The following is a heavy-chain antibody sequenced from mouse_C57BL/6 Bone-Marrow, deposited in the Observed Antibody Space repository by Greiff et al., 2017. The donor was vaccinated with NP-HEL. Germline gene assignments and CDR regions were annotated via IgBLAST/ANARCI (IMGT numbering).Heavy chain of an antibody. V-gene: IGHV1-81*01. D-gene: IGHD2-2*01. Sequence: QVQLQQSGAELARPGASVKLSCKASGYTFTSYGISWVKQRTGQGLEWIGEIYPRSGNTYYNEKFKGKATLTADKSSSTAYMELRSLTSEDSAVYFCERWMVTTSWFAYWGQGTLVTVSA. CDR1: GYTFTSYG. CDR2: IYPRSGNT. CDR3: ERWMVTTSWFAY. J-gene: IGHJ3*01.